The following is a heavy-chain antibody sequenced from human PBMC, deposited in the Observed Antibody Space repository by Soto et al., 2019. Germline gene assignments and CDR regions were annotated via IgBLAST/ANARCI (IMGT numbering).Heavy chain of an antibody. CDR2: IKSNTDGGTT. J-gene: IGHJ3*01. CDR1: GFTFSNAW. V-gene: IGHV3-15*01. CDR3: NMCSGRGRTSCFWIIDV. Sequence: EMQLVESGGGLVKPGGSLRLSCAASGFTFSNAWMSWVRQAPGKGLEWVGRIKSNTDGGTTDYAAPVKGRCSVSRDDSKNMGTLQMNSLTIEDTAVYYCNMCSGRGRTSCFWIIDVRGKGTMVTVSS. D-gene: IGHD2-2*01.